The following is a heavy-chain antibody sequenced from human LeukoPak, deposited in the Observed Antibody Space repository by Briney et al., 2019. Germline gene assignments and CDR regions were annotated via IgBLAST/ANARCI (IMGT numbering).Heavy chain of an antibody. J-gene: IGHJ4*02. D-gene: IGHD3-22*01. CDR2: IRSKAYGGTT. V-gene: IGHV3-49*03. CDR3: TRDRMSYYYDSSGYTNYFDY. CDR1: GFTFGDYA. Sequence: GGSLRLSFTASGFTFGDYAMSWFRQAPGKGLEWVGFIRSKAYGGTTEYAASVKGRFTISRDDSKSIAYLQMNSLKTEDTAVYYCTRDRMSYYYDSSGYTNYFDYWGQGTLVSVSS.